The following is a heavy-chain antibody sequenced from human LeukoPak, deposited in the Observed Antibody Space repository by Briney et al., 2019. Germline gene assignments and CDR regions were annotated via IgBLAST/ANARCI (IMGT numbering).Heavy chain of an antibody. D-gene: IGHD4-17*01. CDR3: GGLQDYNDSGFDY. J-gene: IGHJ4*02. CDR2: IYYSGSA. CDR1: GGSFSNYY. Sequence: PSETLSLTCAVSGGSFSNYYWSWIRQPPGKGLEWIGYIYYSGSANYNPSLKSRVTISIDTSKNQFSLKLSSVTAADTAVYYCGGLQDYNDSGFDYWGQGTLVTVSS. V-gene: IGHV4-59*01.